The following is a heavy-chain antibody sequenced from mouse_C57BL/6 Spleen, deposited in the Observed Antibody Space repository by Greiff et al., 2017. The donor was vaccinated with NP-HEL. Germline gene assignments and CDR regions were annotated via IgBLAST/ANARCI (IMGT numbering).Heavy chain of an antibody. CDR2: IYPGSGST. D-gene: IGHD2-1*01. Sequence: VQLQQSGAELVKPGASVKMSCKASGYTFTSYWITWVKQRPGQGLEWIGDIYPGSGSTNYNEKFKSKATLTVDTSSSTAYMQISSLTSADSAVYYCARFYYGNYGAMDYWGQGSSVTVSS. V-gene: IGHV1-55*01. CDR3: ARFYYGNYGAMDY. CDR1: GYTFTSYW. J-gene: IGHJ4*01.